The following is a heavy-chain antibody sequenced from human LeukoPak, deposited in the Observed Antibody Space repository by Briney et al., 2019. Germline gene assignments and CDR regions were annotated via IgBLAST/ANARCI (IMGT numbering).Heavy chain of an antibody. D-gene: IGHD3-22*01. CDR3: ARDRGITMIVVVSTLFDY. CDR1: GFTFSSYA. V-gene: IGHV3-30*04. CDR2: ISYDGSNK. J-gene: IGHJ4*02. Sequence: GGSLRLSCAASGFTFSSYAMHWVRQAPGKGLEWVAVISYDGSNKYYADSVKGRFTTSRDNSKNTLYLQMNSLRAEDTAVYYCARDRGITMIVVVSTLFDYWGQGTLVTVSS.